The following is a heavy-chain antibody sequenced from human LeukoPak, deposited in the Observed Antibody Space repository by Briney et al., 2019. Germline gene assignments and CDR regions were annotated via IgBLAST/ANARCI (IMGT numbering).Heavy chain of an antibody. J-gene: IGHJ5*02. Sequence: SVKVSCKASGGTFSSYAISWVRQAPGQGLEWMGGIIPIFGTANYAQKFQGRVTITADESTSTAYMELSSLRSEDTAVYYCARLRDGYNFWDNWFDPWGQGTLATVSS. CDR3: ARLRDGYNFWDNWFDP. D-gene: IGHD5-24*01. V-gene: IGHV1-69*01. CDR2: IIPIFGTA. CDR1: GGTFSSYA.